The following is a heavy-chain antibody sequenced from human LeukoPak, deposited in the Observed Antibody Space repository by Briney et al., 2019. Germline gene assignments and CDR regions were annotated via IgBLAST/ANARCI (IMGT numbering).Heavy chain of an antibody. J-gene: IGHJ4*02. CDR2: INPNSGGT. CDR1: GGTFSSYA. CDR3: ARGGVSVPGIAVAGTRLYYFDY. Sequence: ASVKVSCKASGGTFSSYAISWVRQAPGQGLEWMGWINPNSGGTNYAQKFQGRVTMTRDTSISTAYMELSRLRSDDTAVYYCARGGVSVPGIAVAGTRLYYFDYWGQGTLVTVSS. V-gene: IGHV1-2*02. D-gene: IGHD6-19*01.